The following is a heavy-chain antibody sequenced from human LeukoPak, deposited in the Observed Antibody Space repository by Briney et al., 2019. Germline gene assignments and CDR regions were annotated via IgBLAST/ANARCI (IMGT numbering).Heavy chain of an antibody. CDR3: ARDDRFRGAFDI. CDR2: ISGSGGST. V-gene: IGHV3-23*01. D-gene: IGHD3-10*01. J-gene: IGHJ3*02. Sequence: GGSLRLSCAASGFTFSSYAMSWVRQAPGKGLEWVSTISGSGGSTYYADSVKGRFTISRDNSKNTLYLQMNSLRAEDTAVYYCARDDRFRGAFDIWGQGTMVTVSS. CDR1: GFTFSSYA.